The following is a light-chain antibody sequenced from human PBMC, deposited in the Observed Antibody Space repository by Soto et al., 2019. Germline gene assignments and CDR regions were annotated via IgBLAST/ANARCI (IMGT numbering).Light chain of an antibody. CDR2: DAS. J-gene: IGKJ2*01. V-gene: IGKV3-11*01. CDR3: QHRSDWPRYT. CDR1: QSVGQF. Sequence: VLTQSPATLSLSPGERATLSCRASQSVGQFLFWYQKKPGQAPRLLITDASNRATGIPARFRGSGSETDFTLIISSLEPEEFAVYYCQHRSDWPRYTFGQGTKLEIK.